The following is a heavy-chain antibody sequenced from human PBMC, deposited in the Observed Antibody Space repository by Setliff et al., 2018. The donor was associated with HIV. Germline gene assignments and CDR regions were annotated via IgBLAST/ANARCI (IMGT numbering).Heavy chain of an antibody. CDR1: GASFSHYY. D-gene: IGHD3-10*01. CDR3: ARGRNYGSPYFYYMDV. CDR2: IDHTGST. J-gene: IGHJ6*03. Sequence: PSETLSLTCAVYGASFSHYYWSWIRQPPGKGLEWLGEIDHTGSTNYNLSLKSRITMSADPSKNQFSLKVRSVIAADTALYYCARGRNYGSPYFYYMDVWATGTTVTISS. V-gene: IGHV4-34*01.